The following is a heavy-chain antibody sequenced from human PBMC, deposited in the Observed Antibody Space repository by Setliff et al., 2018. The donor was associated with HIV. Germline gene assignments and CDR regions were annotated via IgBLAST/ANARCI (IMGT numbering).Heavy chain of an antibody. Sequence: NPSETLSLTCTVSGYSISSGFYWGWIRQPPGKGLEWIGSIYHSGSTYYNPSLKSRVTISVDTSKNQFSLKLSSVTAADTAVYYCARVGLRFKYTFDYWGQGMLVTVSS. CDR1: GYSISSGFY. J-gene: IGHJ4*02. CDR2: IYHSGST. CDR3: ARVGLRFKYTFDY. V-gene: IGHV4-38-2*02. D-gene: IGHD5-12*01.